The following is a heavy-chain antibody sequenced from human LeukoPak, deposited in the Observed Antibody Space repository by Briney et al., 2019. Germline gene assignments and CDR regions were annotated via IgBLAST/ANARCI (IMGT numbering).Heavy chain of an antibody. Sequence: GGSLRLSCAASGFTFSSYGMHWVRQAPGKGLEWVAVISYDGSNKYYADSVKGRFTISRDNSKNTLYLQMNSLRAEDTAVYYCATGVVVSFDYWGQGTLVTVSS. D-gene: IGHD2-15*01. CDR1: GFTFSSYG. J-gene: IGHJ4*02. CDR2: ISYDGSNK. CDR3: ATGVVVSFDY. V-gene: IGHV3-30*03.